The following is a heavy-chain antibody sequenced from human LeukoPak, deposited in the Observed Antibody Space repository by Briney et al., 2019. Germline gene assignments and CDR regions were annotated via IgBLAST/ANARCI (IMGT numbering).Heavy chain of an antibody. CDR3: AKDMTYYYDSSGYY. CDR1: GFTFSSYA. Sequence: PGGSLRLSCAASGFTFSSYAMSWVRQAPGKGLEWVSAMSGSGGSTYYADSVKGRFTISRDNSKNTLYLQMNSLRAEDTAVYYCAKDMTYYYDSSGYYWGQGTLVTVSS. V-gene: IGHV3-23*01. J-gene: IGHJ4*02. D-gene: IGHD3-22*01. CDR2: MSGSGGST.